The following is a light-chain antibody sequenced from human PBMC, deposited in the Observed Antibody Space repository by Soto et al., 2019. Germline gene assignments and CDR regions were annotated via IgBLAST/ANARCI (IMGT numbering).Light chain of an antibody. CDR3: QQYATSPLT. CDR2: GAS. Sequence: EIVLTQSPGTLSLSPGERATLSCRASQSFSRSFLAWYQQKPGQAPRLLLYGASSRATGIPDRFSGSGSGTDFTLSIPSLEPEDFAVYFCQQYATSPLTFGQGTRLEIK. V-gene: IGKV3-20*01. CDR1: QSFSRSF. J-gene: IGKJ5*01.